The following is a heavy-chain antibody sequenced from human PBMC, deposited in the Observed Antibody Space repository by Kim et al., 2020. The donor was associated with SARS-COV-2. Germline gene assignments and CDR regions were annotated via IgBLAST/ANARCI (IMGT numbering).Heavy chain of an antibody. CDR2: SKSETDGGTA. CDR1: GFTFTNAW. D-gene: IGHD3-10*01. Sequence: GGSLRLSCAASGFTFTNAWMNWVRQAPGKGLEWIGRSKSETDGGTADYGAPVKGRFSISRDDAKNTLYLQMNSLQPEDTAVYYCATDPVARPSGEFFYAYWGQGTLVTVSS. CDR3: ATDPVARPSGEFFYAY. J-gene: IGHJ4*02. V-gene: IGHV3-15*01.